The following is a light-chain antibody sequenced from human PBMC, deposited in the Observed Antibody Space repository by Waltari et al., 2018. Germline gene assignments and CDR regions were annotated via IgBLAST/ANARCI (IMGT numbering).Light chain of an antibody. Sequence: ALTQPPSASGSPGQSVTISCIGTSRDVGGYNYVSWYQQHPGKAPKLMIYEVSKRPSGVPDRFSGSKSGNTASLAVSGLQPEDEADYYCSSYAGSIFVVFGGGTKLTVL. CDR2: EVS. CDR3: SSYAGSIFVV. V-gene: IGLV2-8*01. CDR1: SRDVGGYNY. J-gene: IGLJ2*01.